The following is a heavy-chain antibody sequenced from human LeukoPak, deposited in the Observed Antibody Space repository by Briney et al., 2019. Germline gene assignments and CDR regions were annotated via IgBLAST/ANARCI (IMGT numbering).Heavy chain of an antibody. CDR1: GYTFTRYA. CDR2: INMYTANP. J-gene: IGHJ4*02. V-gene: IGHV7-4-1*02. Sequence: ASVNVSFTASGYTFTRYAINWLRQAPGQGLEWMGWINMYTANPAYAQGFTERFVFSLDTSVTTAYLQISILKTEDTAVYYCARHDNGDDFDYWGQGTLVTVSS. D-gene: IGHD4/OR15-4a*01. CDR3: ARHDNGDDFDY.